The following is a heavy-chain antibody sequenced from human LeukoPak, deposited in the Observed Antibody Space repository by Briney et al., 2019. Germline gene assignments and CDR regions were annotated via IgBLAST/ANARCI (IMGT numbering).Heavy chain of an antibody. CDR3: ARVVREGFDY. D-gene: IGHD1-26*01. J-gene: IGHJ4*02. CDR2: TYYRSMWYN. CDR1: GDSVSSNSAA. V-gene: IGHV6-1*01. Sequence: SQTLSLTCALSGDSVSSNSAAWNWIRQSPSRGLEWLGRTYYRSMWYNDYAVSVKGRVSINPGTSKNQFSLQLNSVTPEDTAVYYCARVVREGFDYWGQGTLVTVSS.